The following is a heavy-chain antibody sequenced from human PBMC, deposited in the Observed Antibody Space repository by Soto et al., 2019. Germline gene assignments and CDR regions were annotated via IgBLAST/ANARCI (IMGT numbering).Heavy chain of an antibody. D-gene: IGHD3-10*01. CDR1: GFIFSSYS. CDR2: ISSSSSYI. V-gene: IGHV3-21*01. CDR3: ARDLDYYGSGSYYNPYYYGMDV. J-gene: IGHJ6*02. Sequence: RXSCAASGFIFSSYSMNWVRQAPGKGLEWVSSISSSSSYIYYADSVKGRFTISRDNAKNSLYLQMNSLRAEETAVYYCARDLDYYGSGSYYNPYYYGMDVWGQGTTVTVSS.